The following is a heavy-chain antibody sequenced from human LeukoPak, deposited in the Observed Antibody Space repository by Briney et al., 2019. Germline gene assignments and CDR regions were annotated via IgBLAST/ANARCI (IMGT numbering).Heavy chain of an antibody. CDR1: GYTLTELS. CDR3: AKDLLGGCSSTSCYAFDY. D-gene: IGHD2-2*01. J-gene: IGHJ4*02. V-gene: IGHV1-24*01. Sequence: ASVKVSCKVSGYTLTELSMHWVRQAPGKGLEWMGGFDPEDGETIYAQKFQGRVTMTEDTSTDTAYMELSSLRSEDTAVYYCAKDLLGGCSSTSCYAFDYWGQGTLVTVSS. CDR2: FDPEDGET.